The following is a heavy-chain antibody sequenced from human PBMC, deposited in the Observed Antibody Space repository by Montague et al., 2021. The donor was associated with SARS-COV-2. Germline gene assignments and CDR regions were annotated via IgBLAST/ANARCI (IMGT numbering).Heavy chain of an antibody. J-gene: IGHJ6*02. D-gene: IGHD3-10*01. V-gene: IGHV4-4*07. CDR2: INASGDT. Sequence: SETLSLTCAVSGGSISNYYWSWIRQPAGKGLEWFGRINASGDTNYNPSLKSRLTMSVDTSKNQFSLKLSSVTAADTAVYYCARDRLRWCDFDSGCYTWLGYGMDVWGQGTPVTVSS. CDR1: GGSISNYY. CDR3: ARDRLRWCDFDSGCYTWLGYGMDV.